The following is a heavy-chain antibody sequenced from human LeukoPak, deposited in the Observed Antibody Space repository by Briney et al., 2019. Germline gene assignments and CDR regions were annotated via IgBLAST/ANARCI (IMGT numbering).Heavy chain of an antibody. D-gene: IGHD2-21*01. J-gene: IGHJ4*02. CDR1: GGSVRSSSYY. Sequence: PSETLSLTCTVSGGSVRSSSYYWGWIRQPPGKGLEWIGSIYYSGSTYYNPSLKSRVTISVDTSKNQFSLKLSSVTAADTAVYYCARQSRGSQHNYPDYWGQGTLVTVSS. CDR3: ARQSRGSQHNYPDY. CDR2: IYYSGST. V-gene: IGHV4-39*01.